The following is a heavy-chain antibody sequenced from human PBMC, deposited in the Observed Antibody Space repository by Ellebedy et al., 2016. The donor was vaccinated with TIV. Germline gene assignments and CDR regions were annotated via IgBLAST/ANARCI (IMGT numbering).Heavy chain of an antibody. CDR1: GYTFTGYY. CDR3: ARDGGVGEDWFDP. V-gene: IGHV1-2*02. Sequence: AASVKVSCKASGYTFTGYYMHWVRQAPGQGPEGMGWINVNSGGTNYAQRFQGRVAMTRDTSINTAYMELSRLRSDDTAVYYCARDGGVGEDWFDPWGQGTQVTVSS. D-gene: IGHD3-10*01. J-gene: IGHJ5*02. CDR2: INVNSGGT.